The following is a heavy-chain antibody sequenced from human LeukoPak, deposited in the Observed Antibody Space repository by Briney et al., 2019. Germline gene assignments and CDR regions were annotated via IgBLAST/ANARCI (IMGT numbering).Heavy chain of an antibody. CDR2: IYYSGST. Sequence: SETLSLTCSVSGASIRSHYWNWIRQPPGKGLEWIGYIYYSGSTNYNPSLKSRVTISVDTSKNQFSLKLSSVTAADTAVYYCARAGSGWNSGYFDYWGQGTLVTVSS. CDR3: ARAGSGWNSGYFDY. D-gene: IGHD6-19*01. CDR1: GASIRSHY. V-gene: IGHV4-59*11. J-gene: IGHJ4*02.